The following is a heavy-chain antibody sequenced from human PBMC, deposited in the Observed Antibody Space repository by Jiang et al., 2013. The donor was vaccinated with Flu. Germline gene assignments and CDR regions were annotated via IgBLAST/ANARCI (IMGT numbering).Heavy chain of an antibody. CDR1: GFAFSQYA. CDR2: ITHDGAIA. D-gene: IGHD2-8*01. Sequence: VQLVESGGGVVQPGRSLRLSCAASGFAFSQYAMHWVRHSPGRGLEWLAAITHDGAIAQYADSVKGRLTVSRDNSKNTLHLQMDSLRPDDSAVYYCAKWMYALDNWGQGTMVTVSS. V-gene: IGHV3-30-3*01. J-gene: IGHJ3*02. CDR3: AKWMYALDN.